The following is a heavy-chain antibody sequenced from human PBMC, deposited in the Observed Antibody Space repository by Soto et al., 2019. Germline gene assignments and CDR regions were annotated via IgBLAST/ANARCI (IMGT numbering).Heavy chain of an antibody. CDR2: VYYSGTT. Sequence: SETLSLTCTVSGGSNKSYYWNWIRQSPGKGLEWIGYVYYSGTTDYNPSLNSRVTISVDTSMNQFSLSLTSVTSADTAVYYCASQSEGFDGWGQGALVTVSS. CDR3: ASQSEGFDG. J-gene: IGHJ5*02. CDR1: GGSNKSYY. V-gene: IGHV4-59*01.